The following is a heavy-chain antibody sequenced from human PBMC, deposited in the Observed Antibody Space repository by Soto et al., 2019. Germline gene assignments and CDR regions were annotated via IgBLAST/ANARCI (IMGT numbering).Heavy chain of an antibody. CDR3: AREGADYYDSPAFGI. D-gene: IGHD3-22*01. CDR1: GGRFYNST. CDR2: ITPVFGTV. J-gene: IGHJ3*02. V-gene: IGHV1-69*01. Sequence: QVQLAQSGAEVKKPGSSLKVSCKASGGRFYNSTVSWVRQAPGQGLEWMGGITPVFGTVNYSQKFLGRLTITVDESRTTAYMELRSLRSEDTAVFYCAREGADYYDSPAFGIWGQGTTVTVSS.